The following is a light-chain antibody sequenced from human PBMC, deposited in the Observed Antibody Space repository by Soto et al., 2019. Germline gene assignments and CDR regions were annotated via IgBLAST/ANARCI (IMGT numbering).Light chain of an antibody. CDR3: QQRNNWPRIT. CDR1: QSVGSY. J-gene: IGKJ5*01. V-gene: IGKV3-11*01. Sequence: EVLLTQSPATLSLSPGERATLSCRASQSVGSYLAWYQQKPGQAPRLLIYDASKRATDIPTRFSGNGSGTDFTLTISSLEPEDFAVYYCQQRNNWPRITFGQGTRLEIK. CDR2: DAS.